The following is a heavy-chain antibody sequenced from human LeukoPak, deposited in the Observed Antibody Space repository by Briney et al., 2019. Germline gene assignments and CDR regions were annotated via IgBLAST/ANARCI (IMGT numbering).Heavy chain of an antibody. V-gene: IGHV4-30-4*01. D-gene: IGHD3-16*02. J-gene: IGHJ4*02. CDR1: GGSISSGDYY. CDR2: IYYSGST. CDR3: ARGPNYVWGSYQYFDY. Sequence: SSETLSLTCTVSGGSISSGDYYWSWIRQPPGKGLEWIGYIYYSGSTSYNPSLKDRVTISVDTSKNQFSLKLSSVTAADTAVYYCARGPNYVWGSYQYFDYWGQGTLVTVSS.